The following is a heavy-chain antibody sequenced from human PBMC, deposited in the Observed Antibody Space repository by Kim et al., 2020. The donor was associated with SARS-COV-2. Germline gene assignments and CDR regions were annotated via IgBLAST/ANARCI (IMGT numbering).Heavy chain of an antibody. CDR2: IYYSGST. V-gene: IGHV4-61*01. D-gene: IGHD2-15*01. J-gene: IGHJ6*02. Sequence: SETLSLTCTVSGGSVSSGSYYWSWIRQPPGKGLEWIGYIYYSGSTNYNPSLKSRVTISVDTSKNQFSLKLSSVTAADTAVYYCARGWRVVVVAANYYYYGMAVWGQGTAVRVFS. CDR1: GGSVSSGSYY. CDR3: ARGWRVVVVAANYYYYGMAV.